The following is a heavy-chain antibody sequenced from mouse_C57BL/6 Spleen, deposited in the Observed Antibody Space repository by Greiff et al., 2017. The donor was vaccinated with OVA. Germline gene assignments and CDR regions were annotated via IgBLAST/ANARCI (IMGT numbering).Heavy chain of an antibody. Sequence: EVQLQESGPGLVKPSQSLSLTCSVTGYSITSGYYWNWIRQFPGNKLEWMGYISYDGSNNYNPSLKNRISITRDTSKNQFFLKLNSVTTEDTATYYCARGGEGDYWGQGTTLTVSS. V-gene: IGHV3-6*01. CDR3: ARGGEGDY. CDR1: GYSITSGYY. J-gene: IGHJ2*01. CDR2: ISYDGSN.